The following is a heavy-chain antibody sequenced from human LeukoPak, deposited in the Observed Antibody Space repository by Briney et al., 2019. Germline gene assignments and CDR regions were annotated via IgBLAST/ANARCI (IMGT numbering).Heavy chain of an antibody. J-gene: IGHJ4*02. CDR3: ARVDTAAYIDY. CDR1: GYSISSGYY. CDR2: IYHSGST. Sequence: SETLSLTCTVSGYSISSGYYWGWIRQPPGKGLEWIGSIYHSGSTYYNPSLKSRVTISVDTSKNQFSLKLSSVTAADTAVYYCARVDTAAYIDYWGQGTLVTVSS. D-gene: IGHD5-18*01. V-gene: IGHV4-38-2*02.